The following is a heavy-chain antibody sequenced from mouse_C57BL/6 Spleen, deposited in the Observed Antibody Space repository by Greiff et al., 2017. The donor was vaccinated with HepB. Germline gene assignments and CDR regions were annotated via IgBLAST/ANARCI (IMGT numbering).Heavy chain of an antibody. CDR2: IDPKSGGT. CDR1: GYTFTSYW. V-gene: IGHV1-72*01. D-gene: IGHD3-2*02. CDR3: AIVRTAQGFFAY. Sequence: QVQLQQPGAELVKPGASVQLSCKASGYTFTSYWMHWVKQRPGRGREWIGRIDPKSGGTKYNEKFKSKATLTVDKHSSAAYMQLSSLTSENTTVYYCAIVRTAQGFFAYGGQGSLVTVST. J-gene: IGHJ3*01.